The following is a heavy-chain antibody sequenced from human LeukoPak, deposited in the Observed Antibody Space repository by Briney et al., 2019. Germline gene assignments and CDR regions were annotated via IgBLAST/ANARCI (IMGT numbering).Heavy chain of an antibody. CDR3: ARGLPNGGQAGAFDY. CDR2: INHSGST. D-gene: IGHD4-17*01. J-gene: IGHJ4*02. CDR1: GGSFSGYY. Sequence: PSETLSLTCAVYGGSFSGYYWSWIRQPPGKGLEWIGEINHSGSTNYNPSLKSRVTISVDTSKNQFSLKLSSVTAADTAVYYCARGLPNGGQAGAFDYWGQGTLVTVSS. V-gene: IGHV4-34*01.